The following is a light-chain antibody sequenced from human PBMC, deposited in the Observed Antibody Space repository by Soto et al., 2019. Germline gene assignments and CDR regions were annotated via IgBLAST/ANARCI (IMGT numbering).Light chain of an antibody. CDR3: MQALQSLT. CDR2: FGS. J-gene: IGKJ5*01. Sequence: IVVARSPPTLPLTPGEPASISSRASQSLLYNTPYNYLDWYVQKPGQSPQLLIYFGSNRAPGVPDRFSGSGSGTDFTLKINRVEAEDVGTYYCMQALQSLTFGQGTRLEIK. V-gene: IGKV2-28*01. CDR1: QSLLYNTPYNY.